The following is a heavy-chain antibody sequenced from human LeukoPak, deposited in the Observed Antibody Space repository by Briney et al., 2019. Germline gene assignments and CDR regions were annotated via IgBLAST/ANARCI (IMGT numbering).Heavy chain of an antibody. D-gene: IGHD3-22*01. CDR1: GFTFSSYA. J-gene: IGHJ3*02. CDR3: AKVPHSSGYYYRAAFDI. V-gene: IGHV3-23*01. Sequence: GGSLRLSCAASGFTFSSYAMSWVRQAPGKGLEWVSAISGSGGSTYYADSVEGRFTISRDNSKNTLYLQMNSLRAEDTAVYYCAKVPHSSGYYYRAAFDIWGQGTMVTVSS. CDR2: ISGSGGST.